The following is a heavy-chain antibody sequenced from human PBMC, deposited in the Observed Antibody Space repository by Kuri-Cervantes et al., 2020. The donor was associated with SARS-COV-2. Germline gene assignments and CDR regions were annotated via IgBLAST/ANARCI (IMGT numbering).Heavy chain of an antibody. J-gene: IGHJ6*03. V-gene: IGHV4-30-2*01. CDR2: IYHSGST. D-gene: IGHD6-13*01. CDR3: AKAGYIAAAGAYYYYYMDV. Sequence: LRLSCTVSGGSISSGGYYWSWIRQPPGKGLEWIGYIYHSGSTYYNPSLKSRVTISVDRSKNQFSLKLSSVTAADTAVYYCAKAGYIAAAGAYYYYYMDVWGKGTTVTVSS. CDR1: GGSISSGGYY.